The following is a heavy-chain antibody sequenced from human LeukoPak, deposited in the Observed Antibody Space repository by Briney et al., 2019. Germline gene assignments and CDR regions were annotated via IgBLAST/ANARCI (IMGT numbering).Heavy chain of an antibody. CDR3: ARDSGDDEGNDY. D-gene: IGHD3-10*01. CDR1: GYTFTSYY. Sequence: ASVKVSCKASGYTFTSYYMHWVRQAPGQGLEWMGIINPSGGSTSYAHKFHGRVTMTRDTSTSTVYMELSSLRSEDTAVYYCARDSGDDEGNDYWGQETLVTVSS. CDR2: INPSGGST. V-gene: IGHV1-46*01. J-gene: IGHJ4*02.